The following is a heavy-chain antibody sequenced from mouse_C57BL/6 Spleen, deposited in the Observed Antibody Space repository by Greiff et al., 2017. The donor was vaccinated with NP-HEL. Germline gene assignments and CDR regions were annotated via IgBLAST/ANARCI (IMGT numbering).Heavy chain of an antibody. CDR2: ISDGGSYT. Sequence: DVKLQESGGGLVKPGGSLKLSCAASGFTFSSYAMSWVRQTPEKRLEWVATISDGGSYTYYPDNVKGRFTISRDNAKNNLYLQMSHLKSEDTAMYYCARDGYYYGSSYGYAMDYWGQGTSVTVSS. CDR3: ARDGYYYGSSYGYAMDY. J-gene: IGHJ4*01. D-gene: IGHD1-1*01. CDR1: GFTFSSYA. V-gene: IGHV5-4*01.